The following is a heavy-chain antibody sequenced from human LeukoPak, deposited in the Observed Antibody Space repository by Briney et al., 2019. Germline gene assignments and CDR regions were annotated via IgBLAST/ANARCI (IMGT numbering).Heavy chain of an antibody. CDR3: ARLGYCSSTSCFGY. D-gene: IGHD2-2*01. Sequence: ASVTVSCKASGYTFTGYYIHWVRQAPGQGLEWMGWLNPNSGGTNYAQKFQGRVTMTRDTSISTAYMELSRLRSDDTAVYYCARLGYCSSTSCFGYWGQGTLVTVSS. J-gene: IGHJ4*02. V-gene: IGHV1-2*02. CDR2: LNPNSGGT. CDR1: GYTFTGYY.